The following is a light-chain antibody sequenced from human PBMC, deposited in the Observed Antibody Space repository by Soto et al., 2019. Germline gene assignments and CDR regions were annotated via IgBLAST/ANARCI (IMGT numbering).Light chain of an antibody. J-gene: IGLJ2*01. CDR3: CSYAGSYTLA. Sequence: QSALTQPRSVSGSPGQSVTISCTGTSSDVGGYNHVSWYQHHPGKAPKLMIYDVTKRPSGVPDRFSGSKSGNTASLTISGLQAEDEADYYCCSYAGSYTLAFAGGTKLTVL. CDR2: DVT. CDR1: SSDVGGYNH. V-gene: IGLV2-11*01.